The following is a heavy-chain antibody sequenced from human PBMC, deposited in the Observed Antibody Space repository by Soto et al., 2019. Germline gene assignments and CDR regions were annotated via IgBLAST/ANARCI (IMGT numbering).Heavy chain of an antibody. CDR1: GGTFSDYT. J-gene: IGHJ3*02. D-gene: IGHD2-15*01. CDR2: IITILNAA. V-gene: IGHV1-69*01. CDR3: ATAHLGVAAAHGFGI. Sequence: QVHLVQSGAEVTKPGSSVRVSCKASGGTFSDYTFHWVRQAPGHGPEWMGGIITILNAANYAQKFRGRLTVTVDESSSTASMELNSLTSEDTAVYYCATAHLGVAAAHGFGIWGQGTMVTVSS.